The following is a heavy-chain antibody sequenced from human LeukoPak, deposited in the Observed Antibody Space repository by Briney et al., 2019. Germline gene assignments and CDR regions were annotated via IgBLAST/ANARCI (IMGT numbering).Heavy chain of an antibody. J-gene: IGHJ3*01. V-gene: IGHV3-7*03. CDR2: INHNGNVN. D-gene: IGHD3-22*01. CDR1: GFTFSSYW. CDR3: ARAIYGSSGV. Sequence: GGSLRLSCAGSGFTFSSYWMNWARQAPGKGLEWVASINHNGNVNYYVDSVKGRFTISRDNVKNSLYLQMSNLRAEDTAVYYCARAIYGSSGVWGQGTMVTVSS.